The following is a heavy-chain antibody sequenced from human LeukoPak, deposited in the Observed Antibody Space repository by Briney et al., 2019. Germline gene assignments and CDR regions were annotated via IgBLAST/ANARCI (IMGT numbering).Heavy chain of an antibody. V-gene: IGHV3-53*01. CDR3: ARDPPLYY. CDR2: IYSGGNT. Sequence: GGSLRLSCAASGFSVSSNHVSWVRQAPGKGLEWVLVIYSGGNTYYADSVKGRFTISKDNSKNTLYLQMNSLRAEDTAVYYCARDPPLYYWGQGTLVTVSS. J-gene: IGHJ4*02. CDR1: GFSVSSNH.